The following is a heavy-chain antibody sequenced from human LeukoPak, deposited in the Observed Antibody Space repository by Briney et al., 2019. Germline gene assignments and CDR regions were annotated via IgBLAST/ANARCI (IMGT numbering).Heavy chain of an antibody. CDR2: ITASDGA. J-gene: IGHJ4*02. D-gene: IGHD2-21*01. CDR1: LFTSSNSH. CDR3: AKDLGACGRYCISY. V-gene: IGHV3-23*01. Sequence: GGSLRLSCAASLFTSSNSHMSWVRQAPGKGLEWVSSITASDGAYYADPVKGRFTISRDSARNTQYLQMNSLRADDTAIYYCAKDLGACGRYCISYWGQGTLVTVSS.